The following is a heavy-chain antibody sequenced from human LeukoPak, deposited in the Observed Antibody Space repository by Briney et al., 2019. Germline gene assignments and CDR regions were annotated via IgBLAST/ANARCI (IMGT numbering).Heavy chain of an antibody. J-gene: IGHJ3*02. D-gene: IGHD3-16*01. CDR2: IYTSGST. CDR1: GGSISSYY. V-gene: IGHV4-4*07. Sequence: SETLSLTCTVSGGSISSYYWYWIRQPAGKGLEWIGLIYTSGSTNYNPSLKSRVTMSVDTSKNQFSLKLSSVTAADTAVDYCARGGIGNAFDIWGQGTMVTVSS. CDR3: ARGGIGNAFDI.